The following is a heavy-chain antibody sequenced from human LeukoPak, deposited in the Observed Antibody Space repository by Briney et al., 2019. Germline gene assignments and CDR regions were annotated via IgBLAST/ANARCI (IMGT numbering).Heavy chain of an antibody. D-gene: IGHD4-23*01. Sequence: SSETLSLTCTVSGGSISSGDYYWSWIRQPPGKGLEWIGYIYYSGSTYYNPSLKSRVTISVDTSKNQFSLKLSSVTAADTAVYYCARGGDGGNSLNIWGQGTMVTVSS. V-gene: IGHV4-30-4*08. CDR2: IYYSGST. CDR3: ARGGDGGNSLNI. CDR1: GGSISSGDYY. J-gene: IGHJ3*02.